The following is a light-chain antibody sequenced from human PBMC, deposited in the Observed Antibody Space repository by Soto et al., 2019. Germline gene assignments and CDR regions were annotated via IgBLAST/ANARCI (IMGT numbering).Light chain of an antibody. V-gene: IGKV3-20*01. CDR1: QTVSSNF. CDR2: GAS. Sequence: IVLTQSPGTLSLSPGEIATLCSSASQTVSSNFLAWYQEKPGQGPRLLIYGASTRATGIPDRFSGSGSGTDFTLTISSLQPEDFATYYCQQLHGYPITFGQGTRLEI. CDR3: QQLHGYPIT. J-gene: IGKJ5*01.